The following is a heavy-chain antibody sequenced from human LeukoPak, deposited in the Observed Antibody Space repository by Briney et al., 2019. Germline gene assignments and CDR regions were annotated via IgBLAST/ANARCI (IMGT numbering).Heavy chain of an antibody. J-gene: IGHJ4*02. CDR3: ARYCTVGSCLDY. CDR1: GFRFSSYG. Sequence: PGRSLRLSCAASGFRFSSYGMHWVRQAPGKGLEWVAVISYDGINNYYADSVKGRFTISRDNSKSTLYLQMYSLRADDTAVYYCARYCTVGSCLDYWGQGTLVTVSS. V-gene: IGHV3-30*03. CDR2: ISYDGINN. D-gene: IGHD2-15*01.